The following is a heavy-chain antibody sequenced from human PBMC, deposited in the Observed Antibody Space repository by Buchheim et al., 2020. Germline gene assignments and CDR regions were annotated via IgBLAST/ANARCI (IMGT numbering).Heavy chain of an antibody. D-gene: IGHD4-17*01. V-gene: IGHV3-23*04. J-gene: IGHJ5*02. Sequence: VQLVESGGGLVKPGGSLRLSCAASGFTFSDYYMSWIRQAPGKGLEWVSAISCSGGSTYYADSVKGRFTISRDNSKNTLYLQMNSLRAEDTAVYYCAKVRSARATVTNGVRFDPWGQGTL. CDR3: AKVRSARATVTNGVRFDP. CDR1: GFTFSDYY. CDR2: ISCSGGST.